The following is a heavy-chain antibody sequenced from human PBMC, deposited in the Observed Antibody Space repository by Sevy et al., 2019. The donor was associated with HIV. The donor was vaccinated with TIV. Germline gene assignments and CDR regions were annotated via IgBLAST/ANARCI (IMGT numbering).Heavy chain of an antibody. CDR3: ARDRRNYGGQYFDY. CDR1: GGSLSSGSYY. CDR2: ISYIGST. D-gene: IGHD1-7*01. J-gene: IGHJ4*02. Sequence: SETLSLTCTVSGGSLSSGSYYWSWIRQPPGKGLEWIGYISYIGSTNYNPSLKSRVTISVDTSKNQLSLRLTSVTAADTAVYYCARDRRNYGGQYFDYWGQGTLVTVSS. V-gene: IGHV4-61*01.